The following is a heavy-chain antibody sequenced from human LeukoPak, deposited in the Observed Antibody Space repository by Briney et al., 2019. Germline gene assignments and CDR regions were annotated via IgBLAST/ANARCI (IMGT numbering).Heavy chain of an antibody. CDR3: ARIRDGYNDAYDI. D-gene: IGHD5-24*01. CDR1: GYTFNNYY. Sequence: RASVKVSCKASGYTFNNYYMNWVRQAPGQGLEWMGIINPTGGSTNYAQKFQGRITMTRDMSTSTVYMEMSSLTSEDTAFYYCARIRDGYNDAYDIWGQGTVVTVPS. CDR2: INPTGGST. V-gene: IGHV1-46*02. J-gene: IGHJ3*02.